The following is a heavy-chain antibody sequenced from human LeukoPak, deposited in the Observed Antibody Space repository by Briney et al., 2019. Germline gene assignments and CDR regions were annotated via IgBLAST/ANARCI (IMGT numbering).Heavy chain of an antibody. Sequence: SETLSLTCTVSGGSISSGGYYWSWIRQHPGKGLEWIGYIYYSGSTYYNPSLKSRVTISVDTSKNQFSLELSSVTAADTAVYYCARDGLSSSSWFTWGQGTLVTVSS. V-gene: IGHV4-31*03. D-gene: IGHD6-13*01. CDR2: IYYSGST. CDR3: ARDGLSSSSWFT. CDR1: GGSISSGGYY. J-gene: IGHJ5*02.